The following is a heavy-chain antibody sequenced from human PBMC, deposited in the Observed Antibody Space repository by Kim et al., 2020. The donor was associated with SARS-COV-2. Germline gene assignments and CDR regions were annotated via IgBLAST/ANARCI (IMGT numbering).Heavy chain of an antibody. Sequence: GGSLRLSCAASGFTFSSYAMSWVRQAPGKGLEWVSAISGSGGSTYYADSVKGRFTISRDNSKNTLYLQMNSLRAEDTAVYYCAKADYYGSGSYYPLVDPWGQGTLVTVSS. J-gene: IGHJ5*02. V-gene: IGHV3-23*01. CDR1: GFTFSSYA. D-gene: IGHD3-10*01. CDR2: ISGSGGST. CDR3: AKADYYGSGSYYPLVDP.